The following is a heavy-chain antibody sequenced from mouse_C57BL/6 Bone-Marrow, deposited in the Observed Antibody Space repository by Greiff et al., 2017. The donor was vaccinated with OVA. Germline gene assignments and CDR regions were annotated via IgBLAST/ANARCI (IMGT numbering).Heavy chain of an antibody. CDR1: GFSLTSYG. V-gene: IGHV2-2*01. D-gene: IGHD3-2*02. J-gene: IGHJ3*01. Sequence: QVHVKQSGPGLVQPSQSLSITCTVSGFSLTSYGVHWVRQSPGKGLEWLGVIWSGGSTDYNAAFISRLSISKDNSKSQVFFKMNSLQADDTAIYYCARNLRLRPFAYWGQGTLVTVSA. CDR2: IWSGGST. CDR3: ARNLRLRPFAY.